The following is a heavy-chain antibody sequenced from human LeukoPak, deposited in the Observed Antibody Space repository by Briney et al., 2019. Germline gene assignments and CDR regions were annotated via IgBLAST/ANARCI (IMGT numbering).Heavy chain of an antibody. D-gene: IGHD1-14*01. CDR3: AKCGAASRTTCQESAFDM. J-gene: IGHJ3*02. V-gene: IGHV3-7*03. CDR2: IKQDGSEK. Sequence: PGGSLRPSCAASGFTFSSYWMSWVRQAPGKGLEWVANIKQDGSEKYYVDSVKGRFTISRDNSKNTLYLQMNSLRAEDTAVYYCAKCGAASRTTCQESAFDMWGQGTMVTVSS. CDR1: GFTFSSYW.